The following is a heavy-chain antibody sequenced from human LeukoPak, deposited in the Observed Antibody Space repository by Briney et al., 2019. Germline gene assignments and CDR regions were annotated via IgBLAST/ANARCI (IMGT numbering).Heavy chain of an antibody. CDR2: ISWNSGSI. CDR3: ARYDNSGYEAFDY. J-gene: IGHJ4*02. CDR1: GFTFDDYA. Sequence: GGSLRLSCAASGFTFDDYAMHWVRQAPGKGLEWVSGISWNSGSIGYADSVKGRFTISKDNAKNSLYLQMNSLRAEDTALYYCARYDNSGYEAFDYWGQGTLVTVSS. V-gene: IGHV3-9*01. D-gene: IGHD3-22*01.